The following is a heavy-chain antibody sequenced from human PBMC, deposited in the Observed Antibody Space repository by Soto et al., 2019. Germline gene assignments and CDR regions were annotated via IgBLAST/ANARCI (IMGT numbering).Heavy chain of an antibody. D-gene: IGHD3-10*01. J-gene: IGHJ5*02. Sequence: ASVKVSCKASGYTFTSYGISWVRQAPGQGLEWMGWISACNGNTNYAQKLQGRVTMTTDTSTSTAYMELRSLRSDDTAVYYCARGVRQRGYYGSGSYPSGSAYWFDPWGQGTLVTVSS. V-gene: IGHV1-18*01. CDR1: GYTFTSYG. CDR3: ARGVRQRGYYGSGSYPSGSAYWFDP. CDR2: ISACNGNT.